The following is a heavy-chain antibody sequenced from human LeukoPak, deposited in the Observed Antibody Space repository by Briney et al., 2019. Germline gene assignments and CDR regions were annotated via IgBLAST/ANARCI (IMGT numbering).Heavy chain of an antibody. D-gene: IGHD3-3*01. CDR3: ARVLRGVSRFSARDY. CDR1: GFKFSSYS. Sequence: GGSLRLSCAASGFKFSSYSMKWVRQAPGKRLEWVSSISSSSSYIYYADSVKGRFTISRDNAKNSLYLQMDSLRAEDTAVYYCARVLRGVSRFSARDYWGQGTLVTVSS. V-gene: IGHV3-21*01. J-gene: IGHJ4*02. CDR2: ISSSSSYI.